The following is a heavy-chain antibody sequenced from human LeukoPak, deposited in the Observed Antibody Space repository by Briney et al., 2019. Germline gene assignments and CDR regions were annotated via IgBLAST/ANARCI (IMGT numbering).Heavy chain of an antibody. CDR2: IYPGDSDT. V-gene: IGHV5-51*01. CDR3: ARRRVYDSSGYPHGAFDY. D-gene: IGHD3-22*01. CDR1: GYSFSNSW. J-gene: IGHJ4*02. Sequence: GESLKISCKGSGYSFSNSWIGWVRQMPGKGLEWMGIIYPGDSDTRYSPSFQGQVTISADKSISTAYLQWSSLKASDTAMYYCARRRVYDSSGYPHGAFDYWGQGTLVTVSS.